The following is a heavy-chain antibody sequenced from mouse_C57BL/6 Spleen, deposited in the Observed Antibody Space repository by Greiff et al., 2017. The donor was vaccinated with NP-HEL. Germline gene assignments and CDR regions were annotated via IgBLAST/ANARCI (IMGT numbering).Heavy chain of an antibody. J-gene: IGHJ4*01. CDR1: GFTFSDYY. V-gene: IGHV5-16*01. Sequence: EVQRVESEGGLVQPGSSMKLSCTASGFTFSDYYMAWVRQVPEKGLEWVANINYDGSSTYYLDSLKSRFIISRDNAKNILYLQMSSLKSEDTATYYCARFTTVVDAMDYWGQGTSVTVSS. CDR3: ARFTTVVDAMDY. D-gene: IGHD1-1*01. CDR2: INYDGSST.